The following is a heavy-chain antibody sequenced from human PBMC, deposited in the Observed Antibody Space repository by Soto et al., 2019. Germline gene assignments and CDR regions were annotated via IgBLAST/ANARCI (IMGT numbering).Heavy chain of an antibody. CDR2: ITGSGGRT. Sequence: GGSLTLSCGAAGVTCSTYAMSWVRQAPGKGLEWVSGITGSGGRTFYADSVKGRFTISRDNSKNTLYLQMNSLRAEDTAVYYCAKDFPTGTTNTFFDLWGLGTLVTVSS. J-gene: IGHJ4*02. V-gene: IGHV3-23*01. CDR3: AKDFPTGTTNTFFDL. D-gene: IGHD4-17*01. CDR1: GVTCSTYA.